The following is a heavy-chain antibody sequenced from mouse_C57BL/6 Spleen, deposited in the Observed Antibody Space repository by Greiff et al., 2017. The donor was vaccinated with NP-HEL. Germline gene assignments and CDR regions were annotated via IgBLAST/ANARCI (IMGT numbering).Heavy chain of an antibody. J-gene: IGHJ3*01. CDR2: IHPNSGST. V-gene: IGHV1-64*01. Sequence: VQLQQSGAELVKPGASVQLSCKASGYTFTSYWMHWVKQRPGQGLEWIGMIHPNSGSTNYNEKFKSKATLTVDKSSSTAYMQLSSLRSGGSAVYYCASDGNYGFGYWGEGTLVTVSA. CDR3: ASDGNYGFGY. D-gene: IGHD2-1*01. CDR1: GYTFTSYW.